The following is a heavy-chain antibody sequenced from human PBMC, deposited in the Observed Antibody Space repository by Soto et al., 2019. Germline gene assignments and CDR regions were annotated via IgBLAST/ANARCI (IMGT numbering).Heavy chain of an antibody. D-gene: IGHD5-12*01. CDR1: GDSFNDYY. V-gene: IGHV1-2*04. CDR2: INPNGGVA. Sequence: QVQLVQSGAEVRKPGASVTVSCRSSGDSFNDYYIHWVRQAPVQGFEGMGWINPNGGVAKYAQKFKGWVSMTRDTSIRTVYMQLSRLRSDDTAVYYCARESGGATAPLDYYYFYMDVWGTGTTVTVSS. J-gene: IGHJ6*03. CDR3: ARESGGATAPLDYYYFYMDV.